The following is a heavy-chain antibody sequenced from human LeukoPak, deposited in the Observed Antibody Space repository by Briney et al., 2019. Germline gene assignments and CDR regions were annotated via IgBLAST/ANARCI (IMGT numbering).Heavy chain of an antibody. V-gene: IGHV4-59*01. Sequence: SETLSLTCTVSGGSISSYYWSWIRQPPGKGLEWIGYIYYSGSTNYNPSLKSRVTISVDTSKNQFSLKLSSVTAADTAVYYCAREVVGALGEGGYFDYWGQGTLVTVSS. J-gene: IGHJ4*02. CDR3: AREVVGALGEGGYFDY. D-gene: IGHD1-26*01. CDR2: IYYSGST. CDR1: GGSISSYY.